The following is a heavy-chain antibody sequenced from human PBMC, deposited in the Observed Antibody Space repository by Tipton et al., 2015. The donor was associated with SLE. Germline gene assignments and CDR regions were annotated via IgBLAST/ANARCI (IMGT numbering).Heavy chain of an antibody. D-gene: IGHD6-19*01. CDR3: AKSKGVDSSGWSYYYYGMDV. J-gene: IGHJ6*02. V-gene: IGHV3-23*01. CDR1: GFTFSSYA. Sequence: GSLRLSCAASGFTFSSYAMSWVRQAPGKGLEWVSAISGSGGSTYYADSVKGRFTISRDNSKNTLYLQMNSLRAEDTAVYYCAKSKGVDSSGWSYYYYGMDVWGQGTTVTVSS. CDR2: ISGSGGST.